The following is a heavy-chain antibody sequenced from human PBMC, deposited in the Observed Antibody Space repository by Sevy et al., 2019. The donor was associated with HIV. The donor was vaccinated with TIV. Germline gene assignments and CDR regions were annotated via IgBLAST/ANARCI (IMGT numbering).Heavy chain of an antibody. Sequence: GGSLRLSCAASGFTFSNYWMSWVRQAPGKGLEWVVSIKQDGSEKYYVDSVKGRFTISRDNAKNSLFVQMNSLRAEDTAMYFCARSVRAAGTFDPWGQGTLVTVSS. D-gene: IGHD6-13*01. V-gene: IGHV3-7*01. CDR1: GFTFSNYW. CDR3: ARSVRAAGTFDP. CDR2: IKQDGSEK. J-gene: IGHJ5*02.